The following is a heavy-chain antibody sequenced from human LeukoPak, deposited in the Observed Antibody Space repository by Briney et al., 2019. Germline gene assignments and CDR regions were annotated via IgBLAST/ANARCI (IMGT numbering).Heavy chain of an antibody. CDR2: IYPGDPDT. Sequence: GESLKISCKGSGYRFTSYWIGWVRQMPGKGLECMGIIYPGDPDTRYSPSFQGQVTMSADKSTSTAYLQWSSLKASDTAMYYCARLYSSGSGYWGQGTLVTVSS. CDR3: ARLYSSGSGY. CDR1: GYRFTSYW. D-gene: IGHD6-19*01. V-gene: IGHV5-51*01. J-gene: IGHJ4*02.